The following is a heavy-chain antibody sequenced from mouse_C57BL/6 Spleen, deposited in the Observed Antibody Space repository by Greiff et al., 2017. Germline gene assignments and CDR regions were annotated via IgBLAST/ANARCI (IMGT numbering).Heavy chain of an antibody. CDR1: GYTFTSYW. CDR3: ARGDNPAMDY. V-gene: IGHV1-69*01. Sequence: VQLQQPGAELVMPGASVKLSCKASGYTFTSYWMHWVKQRPGQGLEWIGEIDPSDSYTNYNQKFKGKSTLTVDKSSSTAYMQLSSLTSEDSAVYYCARGDNPAMDYWGQGTSVTVSS. J-gene: IGHJ4*01. D-gene: IGHD3-3*01. CDR2: IDPSDSYT.